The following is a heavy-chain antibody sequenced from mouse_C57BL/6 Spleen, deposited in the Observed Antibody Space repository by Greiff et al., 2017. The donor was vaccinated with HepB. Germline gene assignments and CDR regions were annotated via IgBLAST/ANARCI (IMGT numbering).Heavy chain of an antibody. CDR1: GYTFTSYW. CDR3: ARGGITTVFDY. D-gene: IGHD1-1*01. V-gene: IGHV1-61*01. J-gene: IGHJ2*01. CDR2: IYPSDSET. Sequence: VQLQQPGAELVRPGSSVKLSCKASGYTFTSYWMDWVKQRPGQGLEWIGNIYPSDSETHYNQKFKDKATLTVDKSSSTAYMQLSSLTSEDSAVYYCARGGITTVFDYWGQGTTLTVSS.